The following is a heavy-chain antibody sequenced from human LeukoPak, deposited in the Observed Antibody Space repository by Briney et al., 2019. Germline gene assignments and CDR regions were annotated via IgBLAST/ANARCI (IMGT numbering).Heavy chain of an antibody. V-gene: IGHV4-59*01. CDR1: GGSISSYY. Sequence: PSETLSLTCTVSGGSISSYYWSWIRQPPGKGLEWIGYIYYSGSTNYNPSLKSRVTISVDTSKNQFSLKLSSVTAADTAVYYCARDRGRDEDYYDSSGYYYWGQGTLVTVSS. J-gene: IGHJ4*02. D-gene: IGHD3-22*01. CDR2: IYYSGST. CDR3: ARDRGRDEDYYDSSGYYY.